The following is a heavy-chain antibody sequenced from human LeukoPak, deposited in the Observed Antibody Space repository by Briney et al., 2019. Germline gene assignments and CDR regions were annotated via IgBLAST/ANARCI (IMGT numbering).Heavy chain of an antibody. CDR1: GFTVSSNY. D-gene: IGHD6-19*01. CDR3: ARDEHSSGWSYYYYYYYMDV. J-gene: IGHJ6*03. CDR2: IYSGGST. V-gene: IGHV3-53*01. Sequence: GGSLRLSCAASGFTVSSNYMSWVRQAPGKGLEWVSVIYSGGSTYYADSVKGRFTISRDNSKNTLYLQMNSLRAEDTAVYYCARDEHSSGWSYYYYYYYMDVWGKGTTVTISS.